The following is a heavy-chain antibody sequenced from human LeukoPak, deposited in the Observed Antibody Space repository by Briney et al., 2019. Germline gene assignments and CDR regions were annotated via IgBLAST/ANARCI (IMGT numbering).Heavy chain of an antibody. Sequence: ASVEVSCKASGYTFTGYYMHWVRQAPGQGLEWMGRINPNSGGTNYAQKFQGRVTMTRDTSISTAYMELSRLRYDDTAVYYCARDKYYDYVWGSYRPDYWGQGTLVTVSS. CDR3: ARDKYYDYVWGSYRPDY. CDR2: INPNSGGT. CDR1: GYTFTGYY. V-gene: IGHV1-2*06. J-gene: IGHJ4*02. D-gene: IGHD3-16*02.